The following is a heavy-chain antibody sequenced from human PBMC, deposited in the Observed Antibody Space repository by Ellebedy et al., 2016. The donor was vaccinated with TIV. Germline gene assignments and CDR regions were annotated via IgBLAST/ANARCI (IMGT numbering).Heavy chain of an antibody. CDR3: AREHWSSLPS. J-gene: IGHJ5*02. V-gene: IGHV3-74*01. CDR2: ITGDGSGT. CDR1: GFSFSPQW. Sequence: PGGSLRLSCAASGFSFSPQWMSWVRQAPGKGLAWVSGITGDGSGTNYADSVRGRFIISRDNAKNTLYLQMNSLGADDTAVYYCAREHWSSLPSWGQGTLVTVSS. D-gene: IGHD3-3*01.